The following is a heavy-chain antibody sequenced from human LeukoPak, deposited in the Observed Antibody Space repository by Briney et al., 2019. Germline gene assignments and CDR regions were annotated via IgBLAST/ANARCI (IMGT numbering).Heavy chain of an antibody. D-gene: IGHD3-10*01. V-gene: IGHV3-13*01. CDR1: GFTYITYD. CDR2: IDTAGDT. Sequence: GGSLRLSCAASGFTYITYDMHWVRQASGKGLEWVSAIDTAGDTYYPDSVKGRFSISRENAKNSLYLQMNSLRAGDTAVYYCARGGYYGSGSYFDYWGQGTLVTVSS. J-gene: IGHJ4*02. CDR3: ARGGYYGSGSYFDY.